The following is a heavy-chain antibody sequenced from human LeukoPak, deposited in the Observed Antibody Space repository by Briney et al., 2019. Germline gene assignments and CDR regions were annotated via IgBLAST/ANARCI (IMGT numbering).Heavy chain of an antibody. Sequence: SETLSLTCAVSGGSISGSNWWSWVRQPPGKGLEWIGEIYHLGSTNYNPSLKSRVTISVDKSKNQFPLQLNSVTPEDTAVYYCARANVLLHRSPWLYYYMDVWGKGTTVTVSS. CDR3: ARANVLLHRSPWLYYYMDV. CDR1: GGSISGSNW. D-gene: IGHD3-10*01. J-gene: IGHJ6*03. V-gene: IGHV4-4*02. CDR2: IYHLGST.